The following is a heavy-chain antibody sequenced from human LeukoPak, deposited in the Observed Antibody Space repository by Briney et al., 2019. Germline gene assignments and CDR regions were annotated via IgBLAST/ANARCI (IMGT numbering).Heavy chain of an antibody. D-gene: IGHD5-12*01. V-gene: IGHV3-30-3*01. CDR1: GFTFSSYA. Sequence: GGSLRLSCAASGFTFSSYAMHWVRQAPGKGLEWVAVISYDGSNKYYADSVKGRFTISRDNSKNTLYLQMNSLRAEDTAVYYCASDLGSGYDSPVSFDYWGQGTLVTVSS. CDR3: ASDLGSGYDSPVSFDY. CDR2: ISYDGSNK. J-gene: IGHJ4*02.